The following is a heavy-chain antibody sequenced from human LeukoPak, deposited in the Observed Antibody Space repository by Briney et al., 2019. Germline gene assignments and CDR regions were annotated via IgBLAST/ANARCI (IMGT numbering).Heavy chain of an antibody. CDR2: INHRGST. D-gene: IGHD3-9*01. CDR1: GGSFRCYY. V-gene: IGHV4-34*01. Sequence: KSSETLSLTCAVYGGSFRCYYWSWIRQPPGKGLEWIGEINHRGSTNYNPSLKSRVTISVDTSKNQFSLTLSSVPAADTAVYYCARPVRYILTGYYKRGYYFDYWGQGTLVTVSS. J-gene: IGHJ4*02. CDR3: ARPVRYILTGYYKRGYYFDY.